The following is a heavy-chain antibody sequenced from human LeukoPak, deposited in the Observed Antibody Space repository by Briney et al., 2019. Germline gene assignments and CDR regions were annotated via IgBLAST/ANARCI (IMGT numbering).Heavy chain of an antibody. V-gene: IGHV4-34*01. D-gene: IGHD6-19*01. CDR2: INHSGST. CDR3: AREQWLSGAFDY. Sequence: SETLSLTCAVYGGSFSGYYWSWIRQPPGKGLEWIGEINHSGSTNYNPSLKSRVTISVDTSKNQFSLKLSSVTAADTAVYYCAREQWLSGAFDYWGQGTLVTVSS. J-gene: IGHJ4*02. CDR1: GGSFSGYY.